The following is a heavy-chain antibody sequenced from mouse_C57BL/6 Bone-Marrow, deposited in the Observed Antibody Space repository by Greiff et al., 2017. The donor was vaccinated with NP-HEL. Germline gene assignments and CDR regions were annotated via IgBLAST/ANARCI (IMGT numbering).Heavy chain of an antibody. J-gene: IGHJ2*01. CDR2: ISNGGGST. D-gene: IGHD2-3*01. V-gene: IGHV5-12*01. Sequence: EVQRVESGGGLVQPGGSLKLSCAASGFTFSDYYMYWVRQTPEKRLEWVAYISNGGGSTYYPDTVKGRFTISRDNAKNTLYLQMSRLKSEDTAMYYCARHGDGYYLDYWGQGTTLTVSS. CDR1: GFTFSDYY. CDR3: ARHGDGYYLDY.